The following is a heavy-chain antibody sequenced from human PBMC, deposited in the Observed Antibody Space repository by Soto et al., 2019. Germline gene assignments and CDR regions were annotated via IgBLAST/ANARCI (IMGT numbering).Heavy chain of an antibody. CDR2: ISGSGGST. Sequence: GGSLRLSCAASGFTFSSYAMSWVRQAPGKGLEWVSAISGSGGSTYYADSVKGRFTISRDNSKNTLYLQMNSLRAEDTAVYYYAKLRYDYIWGSYRLFDYWGQGTLVTVSS. CDR3: AKLRYDYIWGSYRLFDY. V-gene: IGHV3-23*01. CDR1: GFTFSSYA. D-gene: IGHD3-16*02. J-gene: IGHJ4*02.